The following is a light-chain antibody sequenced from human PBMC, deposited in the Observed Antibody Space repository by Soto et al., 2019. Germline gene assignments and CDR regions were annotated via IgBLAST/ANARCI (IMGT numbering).Light chain of an antibody. CDR2: KAS. CDR3: QQYNRYPLT. V-gene: IGKV1-5*03. Sequence: DIQMTQSPSTLSASVGDRVTIACRASQSISSWLAWYQQKPGKAPKLLIYKASTLESGVPSRFSGSGSGTEFTLTISSLHPDDFATYYCQQYNRYPLTFGGGTKVEIK. J-gene: IGKJ4*01. CDR1: QSISSW.